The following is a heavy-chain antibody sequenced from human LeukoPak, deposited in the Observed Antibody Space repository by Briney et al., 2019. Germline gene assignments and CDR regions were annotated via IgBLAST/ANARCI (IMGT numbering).Heavy chain of an antibody. Sequence: GGSLRLSCAASGFTISIYAMSWVRQAPGKGLEWVSGISGSGGSTYYADSVKGRFTISRDNSKNTLYLQMNSLRAEDTAVYYCAKDRGWFGGSLANFDSWGQGTLVTVSS. CDR1: GFTISIYA. J-gene: IGHJ4*02. CDR2: ISGSGGST. V-gene: IGHV3-23*01. CDR3: AKDRGWFGGSLANFDS. D-gene: IGHD3-10*01.